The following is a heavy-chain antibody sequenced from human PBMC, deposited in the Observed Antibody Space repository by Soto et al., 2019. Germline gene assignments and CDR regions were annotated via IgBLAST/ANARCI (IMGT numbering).Heavy chain of an antibody. V-gene: IGHV4-39*01. CDR3: ATQEVGGSYVYTFDY. D-gene: IGHD1-26*01. Sequence: PSETLSLTCTVPGGSISSSGYYWGWIRQPPGKGLEGIGSIYYSGSTYYNPSLKIRVTISVATSKNPFSLKLSSVTAADTAVYYCATQEVGGSYVYTFDYWGQGTLVTVSS. CDR1: GGSISSSGYY. J-gene: IGHJ4*02. CDR2: IYYSGST.